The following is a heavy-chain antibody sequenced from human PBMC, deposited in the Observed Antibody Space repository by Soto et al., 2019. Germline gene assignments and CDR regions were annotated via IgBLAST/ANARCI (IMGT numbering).Heavy chain of an antibody. D-gene: IGHD5-18*01. J-gene: IGHJ4*02. CDR3: ARDPGYSYGYN. Sequence: GGSLRLSCAASGFTVSSNYMSWVRQAPGKGLEWISIIYSAGNTYYADSVKGRFTISRDNSKNTLYLQMNSLGAEDTAVYYCARDPGYSYGYNWGQGTPVTVSS. V-gene: IGHV3-66*01. CDR2: IYSAGNT. CDR1: GFTVSSNY.